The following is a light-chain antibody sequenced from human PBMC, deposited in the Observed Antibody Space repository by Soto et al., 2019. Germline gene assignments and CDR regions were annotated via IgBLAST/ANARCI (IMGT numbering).Light chain of an antibody. Sequence: QSVLTQPPSASGTPGQRVTFTCSGSGSNIGSNVVNWYQQLPGTAPKLLIYFNTQRPSGVPDRFSGSKSGTLASLAISGLQSEDEADYYCAAWDDSLTGLLIGGGTKLTVL. CDR1: GSNIGSNV. CDR3: AAWDDSLTGLL. V-gene: IGLV1-44*01. J-gene: IGLJ2*01. CDR2: FNT.